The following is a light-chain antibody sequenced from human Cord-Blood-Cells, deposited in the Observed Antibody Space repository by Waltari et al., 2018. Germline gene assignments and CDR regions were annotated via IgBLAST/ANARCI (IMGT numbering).Light chain of an antibody. CDR2: DAS. V-gene: IGKV3-11*01. CDR1: QSVSSY. J-gene: IGKJ1*01. Sequence: EIVLTQSPATLSLSPGERATLSCRACQSVSSYLAWSQQKPGQAPRLLIYDASNRATGIPARFSGSGSGTDFTLTISSLEPEDFAVYYCQQRSNWPRTFGQGTKVEIK. CDR3: QQRSNWPRT.